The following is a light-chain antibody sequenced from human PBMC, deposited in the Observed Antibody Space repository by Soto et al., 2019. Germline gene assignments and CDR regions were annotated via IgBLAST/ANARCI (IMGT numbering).Light chain of an antibody. CDR2: GAS. Sequence: EIVMTQSPATLSVSPGDRATLSCRASQSVNSNFVWFQQKPGQAPRLLIYGASTMATGIPGRFSGSGFGTEFTLTISSLQSEDFAVYYCQQYNNCLWTFGQGTKVEIK. CDR3: QQYNNCLWT. CDR1: QSVNSN. J-gene: IGKJ1*01. V-gene: IGKV3-15*01.